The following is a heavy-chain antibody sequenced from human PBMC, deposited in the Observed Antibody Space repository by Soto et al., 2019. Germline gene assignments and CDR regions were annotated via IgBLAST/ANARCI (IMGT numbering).Heavy chain of an antibody. CDR3: AKDRVQFTIHDAFDI. CDR2: ISGSGGST. CDR1: GFTFSSYA. D-gene: IGHD2-21*01. Sequence: GGSPRLSCAASGFTFSSYAMSWVRQAPGKGLEWVSAISGSGGSTYYADSVKGRFTISRDNSKNTLYLQMNSLRAEDTAVYYCAKDRVQFTIHDAFDIWGQGTMVTVSS. V-gene: IGHV3-23*01. J-gene: IGHJ3*02.